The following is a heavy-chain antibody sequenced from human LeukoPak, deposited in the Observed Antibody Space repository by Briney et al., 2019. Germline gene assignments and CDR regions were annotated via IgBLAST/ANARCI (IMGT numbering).Heavy chain of an antibody. J-gene: IGHJ4*02. CDR1: GYSFTTYW. CDR3: ARHSESYASSDY. V-gene: IGHV5-10-1*01. CDR2: IDPSDSYI. Sequence: GESLRISCKASGYSFTTYWISWVRHMHGKGLEWIGKIDPSDSYINYNSSFQGHVTISADKSISTAYLQWSSLQASDTAIYYCARHSESYASSDYWGQGTLVTVSS. D-gene: IGHD3-16*01.